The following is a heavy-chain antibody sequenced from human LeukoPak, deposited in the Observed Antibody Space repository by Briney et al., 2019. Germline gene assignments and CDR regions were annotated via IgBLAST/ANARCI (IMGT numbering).Heavy chain of an antibody. Sequence: KTSETLSLTCTVSGGSISSSSYYWGWIRQPPGKGLEWIGSIYYSGSTYYNPSLKSRVTISVDTSKNQFSLKLSSVTAADTAVYYCARQIVVVPAAIWSFDYWGQGTLVTVSS. CDR2: IYYSGST. V-gene: IGHV4-39*01. J-gene: IGHJ4*02. CDR1: GGSISSSSYY. CDR3: ARQIVVVPAAIWSFDY. D-gene: IGHD2-2*01.